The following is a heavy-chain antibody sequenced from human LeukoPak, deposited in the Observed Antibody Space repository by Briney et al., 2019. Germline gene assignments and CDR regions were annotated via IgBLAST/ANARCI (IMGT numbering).Heavy chain of an antibody. V-gene: IGHV3-21*01. D-gene: IGHD3-10*01. CDR1: GFTFSNYA. Sequence: PGGSLRLSCAASGFTFSNYAMHWVRQAPGKGLEWVSSISSGSSYIYYADSVKGRFTISRDNANNSLYLQMNSLRAEDTAVYYCASRRGVYRDWFDPWGQGTLVTVSS. CDR2: ISSGSSYI. J-gene: IGHJ5*02. CDR3: ASRRGVYRDWFDP.